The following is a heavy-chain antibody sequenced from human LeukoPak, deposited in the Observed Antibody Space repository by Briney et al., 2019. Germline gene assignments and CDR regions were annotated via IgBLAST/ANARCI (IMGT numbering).Heavy chain of an antibody. CDR1: GFSFSASS. D-gene: IGHD2-8*02. Sequence: PGGSLRLSCGASGFSFSASSMHWVRQAPGKGLEWVGRIRSKANGYATHFAASVDGRFTVSRDDSKNTIYLHMNSLKTEDTGVYYCASGGGVLVAFDIWGQGTMVLVSS. CDR3: ASGGGVLVAFDI. J-gene: IGHJ3*02. V-gene: IGHV3-73*01. CDR2: IRSKANGYAT.